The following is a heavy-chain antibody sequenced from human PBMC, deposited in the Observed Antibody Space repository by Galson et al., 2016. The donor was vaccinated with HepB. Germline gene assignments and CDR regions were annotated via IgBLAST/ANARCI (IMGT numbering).Heavy chain of an antibody. CDR1: GASMNNDRYY. CDR3: ARDRNIDYGRGWFDP. D-gene: IGHD4-17*01. Sequence: ETLSLTCTVSGASMNNDRYYWGWIRQSPGKGLEWIGTIYYSGTSYYNPSLKSRVILSLDKSKNEFSLKLNSVTPADTAVYYCARDRNIDYGRGWFDPWGQGTLVTVSS. CDR2: IYYSGTS. V-gene: IGHV4-39*07. J-gene: IGHJ5*02.